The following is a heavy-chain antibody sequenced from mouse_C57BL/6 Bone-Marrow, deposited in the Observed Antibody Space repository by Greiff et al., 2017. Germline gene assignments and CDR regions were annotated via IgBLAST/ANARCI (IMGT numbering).Heavy chain of an antibody. CDR1: GYTFTSYG. CDR2: IYPRSGNT. J-gene: IGHJ3*01. Sequence: VQLQQSGAELARPGASVKLSCKASGYTFTSYGISWVKQRTGQGLEWIGEIYPRSGNTYYNEKFKGKATLTADKSSSTAYMELRSLTSEDSAVYFCARNYYGSSYVAYWGQGTLVTVSA. CDR3: ARNYYGSSYVAY. V-gene: IGHV1-81*01. D-gene: IGHD1-1*01.